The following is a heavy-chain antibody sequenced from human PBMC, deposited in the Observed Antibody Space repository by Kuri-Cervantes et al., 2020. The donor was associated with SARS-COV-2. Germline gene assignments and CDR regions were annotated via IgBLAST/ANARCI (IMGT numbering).Heavy chain of an antibody. CDR1: GFTFTNYA. D-gene: IGHD1-26*01. Sequence: GESLKISCASSGFTFTNYAMTWVRQAPGKGLEWVSAISESGDITDHADSVKGRFTISRDIFKNTLYLQMNSLRAEDTAVYYCAKELSTQCCLRELYGMAAWGQGTTVTVSS. CDR2: ISESGDIT. V-gene: IGHV3-23*01. J-gene: IGHJ6*01. CDR3: AKELSTQCCLRELYGMAA.